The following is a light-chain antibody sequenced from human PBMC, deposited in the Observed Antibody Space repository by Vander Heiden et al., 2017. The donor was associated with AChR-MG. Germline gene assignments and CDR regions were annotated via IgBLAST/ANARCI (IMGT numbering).Light chain of an antibody. Sequence: EIVLTQSPVTLSLSPGARATLTCRASQSLSTYLAWYQQMPGQPPRLVVYGASTRASGVPDRFTGSGSGTDFILTISSLEREDFAVYYCQQRRSWPRTFGQGS. V-gene: IGKV3-11*01. CDR1: QSLSTY. J-gene: IGKJ1*01. CDR3: QQRRSWPRT. CDR2: GAS.